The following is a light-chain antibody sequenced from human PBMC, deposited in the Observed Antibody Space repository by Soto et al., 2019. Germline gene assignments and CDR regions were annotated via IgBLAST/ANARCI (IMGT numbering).Light chain of an antibody. CDR3: MQATLFPL. J-gene: IGKJ1*01. CDR2: KIS. V-gene: IGKV2-24*01. CDR1: QSLVNSDENTH. Sequence: DIVITKTPLSAPVTFGQPASISCRSSQSLVNSDENTHLSWLKQRPGQPPRLLISKISNRFSGVPDRFSGSGAGTDFTLKVSRVEAEEVGIYFCMQATLFPLFGQGTKVDIK.